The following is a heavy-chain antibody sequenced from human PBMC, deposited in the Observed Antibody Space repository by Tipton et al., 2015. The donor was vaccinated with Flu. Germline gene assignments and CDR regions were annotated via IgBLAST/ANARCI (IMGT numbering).Heavy chain of an antibody. CDR3: ARRDYSNYVSDPKSWFDP. CDR1: GYSIISSSYS. CDR2: MYHTGSA. Sequence: LRLSCTVSGYSIISSSYSWGWIRQPPGKGLEWIGNMYHTGSAYYNPSLKSRVTISLDTSRNQLSLKLASVTAADTAVYYCARRDYSNYVSDPKSWFDPWGQGTQVTISS. J-gene: IGHJ5*02. V-gene: IGHV4-39*01. D-gene: IGHD4-11*01.